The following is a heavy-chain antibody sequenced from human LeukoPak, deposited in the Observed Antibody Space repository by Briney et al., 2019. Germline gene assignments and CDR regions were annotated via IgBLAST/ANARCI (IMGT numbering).Heavy chain of an antibody. D-gene: IGHD6-19*01. CDR3: AKSTSGWASWHFDL. J-gene: IGHJ2*01. CDR1: GFTFSSYA. V-gene: IGHV3-23*01. Sequence: SGGSLRLSCAASGFTFSSYAMSWVRQAPGKGLEWVSAISGSGGSTYYADSVKGRFTISRDNSKNTLYLQMNSLRAEDTAVCYCAKSTSGWASWHFDLWGRGTLVTVSS. CDR2: ISGSGGST.